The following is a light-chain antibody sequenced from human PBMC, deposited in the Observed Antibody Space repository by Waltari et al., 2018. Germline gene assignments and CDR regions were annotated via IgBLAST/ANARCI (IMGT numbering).Light chain of an antibody. J-gene: IGLJ2*01. V-gene: IGLV2-14*01. CDR2: DVS. CDR3: SSYTSSSTIV. Sequence: QSALTQPASVSGSPGQSITISCTGTSSDVGGYNFVSWYQQHPGEAPKLMIYDVSKRPSGLSDRFSGSKSGNTASLTISGLQAEDEADYYCSSYTSSSTIVFGGGTKLTVL. CDR1: SSDVGGYNF.